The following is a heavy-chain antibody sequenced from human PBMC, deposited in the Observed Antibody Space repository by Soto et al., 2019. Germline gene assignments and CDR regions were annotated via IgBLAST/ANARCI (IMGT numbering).Heavy chain of an antibody. D-gene: IGHD3-16*01. CDR1: GYSYTSYG. Sequence: QVKLEQSGPEVKKPGASVNVSCKASGYSYTSYGISWVRQAPGQGLEWMGWISAYNGQTKPAQRFWGRGAFTTDASTSTALMLLRSLRSDDTAMYYCARDTGKELWTDVLNSMDVWGQGTAVTV. CDR3: ARDTGKELWTDVLNSMDV. V-gene: IGHV1-18*01. J-gene: IGHJ6*02. CDR2: ISAYNGQT.